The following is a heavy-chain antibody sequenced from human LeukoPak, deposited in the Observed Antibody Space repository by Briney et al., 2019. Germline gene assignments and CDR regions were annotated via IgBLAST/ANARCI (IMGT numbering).Heavy chain of an antibody. CDR2: LYYSGST. J-gene: IGHJ3*02. V-gene: IGHV4-61*01. CDR1: GGSVSSGSYY. CDR3: ARVIYDSSGYYPDAFDI. Sequence: PSETLSLTCTVSGGSVSSGSYYWSWIRQPPGKGLEWIGYLYYSGSTNYNPSLKSRVTISVVTSKNQFSLKLSSVTAADTAVYFCARVIYDSSGYYPDAFDIWGQGTMVTVSS. D-gene: IGHD3-22*01.